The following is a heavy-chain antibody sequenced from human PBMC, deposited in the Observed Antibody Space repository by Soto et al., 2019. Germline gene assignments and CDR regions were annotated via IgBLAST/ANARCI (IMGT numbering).Heavy chain of an antibody. CDR3: ARGDTVVVAAAMPGFSFDF. J-gene: IGHJ4*02. D-gene: IGHD2-2*01. Sequence: QVQLVQSGAEVKKPGASVKVSCKASGYTFTNYGISWVRQAPRQGLEWMGWIIPYNGKTDYAQNLQGRVTMTTDTSTSSAYMELRSLRSDDTAVYYCARGDTVVVAAAMPGFSFDFWGQGTLVTVSS. CDR1: GYTFTNYG. V-gene: IGHV1-18*01. CDR2: IIPYNGKT.